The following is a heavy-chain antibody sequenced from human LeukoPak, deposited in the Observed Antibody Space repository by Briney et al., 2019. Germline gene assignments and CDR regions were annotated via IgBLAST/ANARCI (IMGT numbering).Heavy chain of an antibody. V-gene: IGHV1-69*13. D-gene: IGHD2-2*01. CDR2: IIPIFGTA. Sequence: EASVKVSCKASGCTFSSYAISWVRQAPGQGLEWMGGIIPIFGTANYAQKFQGRVTITADESTSTAYMELSSLRSEDTAVYYCASPYCGSIRCYGGRFDYWGQGTLVTVSS. J-gene: IGHJ4*02. CDR3: ASPYCGSIRCYGGRFDY. CDR1: GCTFSSYA.